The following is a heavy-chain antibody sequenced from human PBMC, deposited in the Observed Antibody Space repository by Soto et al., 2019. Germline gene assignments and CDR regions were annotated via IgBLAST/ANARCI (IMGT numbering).Heavy chain of an antibody. CDR2: IYHSGST. J-gene: IGHJ6*02. V-gene: IGHV4-4*02. CDR3: ARVNESRWYGMDV. D-gene: IGHD6-13*01. CDR1: GGSISSSNW. Sequence: SETLSLTCAVSGGSISSSNWWSWVRQPPGKGLEWIGEIYHSGSTNYNPSLKSRVTISVDKSKNQFSLKLSSVTAADTAVYYCARVNESRWYGMDVWGQGTTVTVSS.